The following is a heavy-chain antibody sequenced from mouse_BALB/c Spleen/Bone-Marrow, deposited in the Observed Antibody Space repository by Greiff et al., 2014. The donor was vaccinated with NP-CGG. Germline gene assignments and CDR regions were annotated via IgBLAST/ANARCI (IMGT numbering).Heavy chain of an antibody. CDR3: ARSRMRYGAMDY. CDR2: ISDGGNYS. Sequence: EVNVVESGGGLVKPGGSLKLSCAASGFTFSDYYICWLRQTPEKRLEWAATISDGGNYSYYPDSVKGRFTISRDNAKNNLYLQMSSLKSEDTAMYYCARSRMRYGAMDYWGQGTSVTVFS. J-gene: IGHJ4*01. CDR1: GFTFSDYY. V-gene: IGHV5-4*02. D-gene: IGHD2-10*02.